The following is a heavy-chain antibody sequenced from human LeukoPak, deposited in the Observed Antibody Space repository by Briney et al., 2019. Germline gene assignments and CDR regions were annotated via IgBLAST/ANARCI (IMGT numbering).Heavy chain of an antibody. V-gene: IGHV3-7*01. CDR3: ATVRYDSSGYYYGHYYYYLDV. J-gene: IGHJ6*03. CDR1: GFTFSSYW. CDR2: IKQDGSEK. D-gene: IGHD3-22*01. Sequence: GGSLRLSCAASGFTFSSYWMSWVRQAPGKGLEWVANIKQDGSEKYYVDSVKGRFTISRDNAKNSLYVTMNSLRAEDTAVSYCATVRYDSSGYYYGHYYYYLDVWGKGTTVTVSS.